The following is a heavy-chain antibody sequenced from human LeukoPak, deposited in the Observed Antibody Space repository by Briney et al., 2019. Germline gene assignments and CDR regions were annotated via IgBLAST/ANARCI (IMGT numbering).Heavy chain of an antibody. V-gene: IGHV3-53*01. J-gene: IGHJ3*01. CDR1: GFTVSSNY. D-gene: IGHD5-24*01. CDR2: IYSGDST. CDR3: ARRGDGGRAFDV. Sequence: GGSLRLSCAASGFTVSSNYMSWVRQAPGKGLECVSVIYSGDSTNYADSVKGRFTISRDNSKNTLYLQVNSLRAEDTAVYYCARRGDGGRAFDVWGQGTMVTVSS.